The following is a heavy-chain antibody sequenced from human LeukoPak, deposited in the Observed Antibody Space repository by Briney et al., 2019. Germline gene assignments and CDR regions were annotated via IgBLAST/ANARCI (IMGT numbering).Heavy chain of an antibody. V-gene: IGHV3-23*01. D-gene: IGHD4-11*01. Sequence: GGSLRLSCAASGFTFSSYAMSWVRQAPGKGLEWVSAISGSGGSTYYADSVKGRFTISRDNSKNTVYLQMSSLRVEDSAIYYCGKDSRPSVTTLRSRWTDYWGQGILVTVSS. CDR1: GFTFSSYA. CDR2: ISGSGGST. CDR3: GKDSRPSVTTLRSRWTDY. J-gene: IGHJ4*02.